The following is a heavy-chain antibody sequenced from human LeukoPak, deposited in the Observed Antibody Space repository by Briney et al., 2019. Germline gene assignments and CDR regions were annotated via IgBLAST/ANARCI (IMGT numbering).Heavy chain of an antibody. CDR3: ARVGASKFASFHL. D-gene: IGHD3-16*01. J-gene: IGHJ6*04. CDR1: RFTVSSNY. CDR2: LYSGGST. Sequence: GGSLRLSCAASRFTVSSNYMNWVRQAPGKGLEWVSILYSGGSTYYADSVKGRFTISRDNSKNTLYLQMNSLKTEDTAVYYGARVGASKFASFHLWGKGTTVTVSS. V-gene: IGHV3-66*02.